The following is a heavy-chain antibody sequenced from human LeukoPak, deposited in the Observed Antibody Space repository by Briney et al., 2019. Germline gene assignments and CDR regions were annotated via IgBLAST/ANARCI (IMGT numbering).Heavy chain of an antibody. V-gene: IGHV3-7*04. CDR1: GFTFSSYE. Sequence: GGSLRLSCAASGFTFSSYEMNWVRQAPGKGLEWVANIKEDGSEKYYVDSVKGRFTISRDNAKNSLSLQMNSLRVEDTAVYYCARIRPSYYFDYRGQGTLVTVSS. CDR3: ARIRPSYYFDY. J-gene: IGHJ4*02. CDR2: IKEDGSEK. D-gene: IGHD6-6*01.